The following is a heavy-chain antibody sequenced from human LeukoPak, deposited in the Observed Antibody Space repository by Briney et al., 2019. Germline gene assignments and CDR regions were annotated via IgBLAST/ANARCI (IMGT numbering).Heavy chain of an antibody. CDR1: GFTFDDYG. D-gene: IGHD3-22*01. Sequence: GGSLRLSCAASGFTFDDYGMSWVRQAPGKGLEWVSGINWNGGSTGYADSVKGRFTISRDNAKNSLYLQMNSLRAEDTALYYCARTYYYDSSGHTGDYWGQGTLVTVSS. CDR3: ARTYYYDSSGHTGDY. V-gene: IGHV3-20*04. CDR2: INWNGGST. J-gene: IGHJ4*02.